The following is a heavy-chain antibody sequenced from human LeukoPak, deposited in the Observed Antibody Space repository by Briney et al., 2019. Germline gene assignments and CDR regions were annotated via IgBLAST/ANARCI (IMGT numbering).Heavy chain of an antibody. CDR1: GGSISSGSYS. V-gene: IGHV4-61*02. D-gene: IGHD2-2*01. Sequence: PSETLSLTCTVSGGSISSGSYSWSWIRQPAGKGLEWIGRIYTSGSTNYNPSLKSRVTISVDTSKNQFSLKLSSVTAADTAVYYCAREGLDCSSTSCSTYNWFDPWGQGTLVTVSS. CDR3: AREGLDCSSTSCSTYNWFDP. J-gene: IGHJ5*02. CDR2: IYTSGST.